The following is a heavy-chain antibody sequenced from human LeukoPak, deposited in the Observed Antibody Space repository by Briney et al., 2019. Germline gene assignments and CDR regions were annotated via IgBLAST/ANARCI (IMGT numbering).Heavy chain of an antibody. CDR3: ARSSGTGTFSY. CDR2: VYYGRSP. Sequence: SETLSLTCTVPGDSISRSTYYWAWIRQPPGKGLEWIGSVYYGRSPYFNPSLESRATISVDTSKNHFSLKMSSVTAADTAVYYCARSSGTGTFSYWGQGTLVTVSS. CDR1: GDSISRSTYY. D-gene: IGHD6-25*01. J-gene: IGHJ4*02. V-gene: IGHV4-39*02.